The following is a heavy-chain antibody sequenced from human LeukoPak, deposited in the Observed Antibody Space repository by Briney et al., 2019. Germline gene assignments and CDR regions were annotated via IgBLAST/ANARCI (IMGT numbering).Heavy chain of an antibody. CDR3: ARDKYCSSTSCYTRGLDY. J-gene: IGHJ4*02. CDR1: GFTFSRYW. V-gene: IGHV3-7*01. D-gene: IGHD2-2*02. Sequence: GGSLRLSCAASGFTFSRYWMSWVRQAPGKGLEWVANIKQDGSEKYYVDSVKGRFTISRDNAKNSLYLEMNSLRAEDTAVYCCARDKYCSSTSCYTRGLDYWGQGTLVTVSS. CDR2: IKQDGSEK.